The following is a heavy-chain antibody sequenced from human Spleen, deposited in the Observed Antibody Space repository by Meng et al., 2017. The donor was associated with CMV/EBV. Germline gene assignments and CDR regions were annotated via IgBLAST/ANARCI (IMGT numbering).Heavy chain of an antibody. D-gene: IGHD1-26*01. CDR1: GFSLTTSGVG. V-gene: IGHV2-5*02. J-gene: IGHJ4*02. CDR3: ANIGTYFGFDY. CDR2: IYWDDDE. Sequence: QITLKESGPTLLKPTQTLTLTCTFSGFSLTTSGVGVGWIRQPPGKALEWVALIYWDDDERYNPSLKSRLTITKDTSNNQVVLTMTNMDPVDTATYYCANIGTYFGFDYWGQGTLVTVSS.